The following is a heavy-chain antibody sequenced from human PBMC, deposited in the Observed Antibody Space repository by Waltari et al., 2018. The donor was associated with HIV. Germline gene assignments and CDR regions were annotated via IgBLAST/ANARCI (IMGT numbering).Heavy chain of an antibody. CDR1: GLTLSNTW. D-gene: IGHD6-19*01. Sequence: VHLVESGGDLVKPGGSLRLSCETSGLTLSNTWMSRVRQAPGKGLEWVGRIKKKSEDETRDYAAPVRGRFTISRDDRQNTVYLEMNRLKTEDTGLYYCTTVSSGWYGGWFDSWGQGTLVIVSS. CDR2: IKKKSEDETR. CDR3: TTVSSGWYGGWFDS. V-gene: IGHV3-15*01. J-gene: IGHJ5*01.